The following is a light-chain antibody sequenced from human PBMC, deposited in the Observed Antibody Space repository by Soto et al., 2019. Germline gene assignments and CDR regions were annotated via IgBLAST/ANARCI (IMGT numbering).Light chain of an antibody. CDR2: WAS. V-gene: IGKV4-1*01. Sequence: IVTTQSPVSLAVSLSERATISCKSSQNILLNSNNKNSLTWYQQKPGQPPKLLIYWASTRNSGVPDRFSGSGSGTDFTLTISSLQAEDVAVYYCQQYYGTPYTFGQGTKVEIK. J-gene: IGKJ2*01. CDR3: QQYYGTPYT. CDR1: QNILLNSNNKNS.